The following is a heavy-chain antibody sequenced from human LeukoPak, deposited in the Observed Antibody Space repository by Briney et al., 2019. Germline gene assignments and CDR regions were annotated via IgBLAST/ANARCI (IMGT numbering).Heavy chain of an antibody. CDR3: AKDRTWKSGYDHSTLYYFDY. Sequence: QPGGSLRLSCVASGFTFNHYGMNWVRQAPGKGLEWVSIISGSGDSAFYADSVKGRFTISRDNSKNTLYLQMNSLRAEDTAVYYCAKDRTWKSGYDHSTLYYFDYWGQGTLVTVSS. V-gene: IGHV3-23*01. CDR2: ISGSGDSA. D-gene: IGHD5-12*01. J-gene: IGHJ4*02. CDR1: GFTFNHYG.